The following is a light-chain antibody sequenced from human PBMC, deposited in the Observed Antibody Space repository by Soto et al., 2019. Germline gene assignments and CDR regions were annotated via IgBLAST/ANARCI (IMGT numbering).Light chain of an antibody. CDR2: GAS. CDR3: QQHGTT. V-gene: IGKV3-20*01. Sequence: EIVLTQSPGTLSLSPGERATLSCRASQSLSNSGLAWYQQIPGQAPRLLIYGASTRATGIPDRFSGSGSGTDFTLTISRLEPEDSAVYYCQQHGTTFGQGTKVDIK. J-gene: IGKJ1*01. CDR1: QSLSNSG.